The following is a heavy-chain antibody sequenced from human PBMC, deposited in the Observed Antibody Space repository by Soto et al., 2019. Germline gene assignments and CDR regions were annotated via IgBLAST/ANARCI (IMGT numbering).Heavy chain of an antibody. CDR3: ARASTVLENYYFYGMDV. J-gene: IGHJ6*02. Sequence: QAQLVQSGPEVKKPGASVKVSCKASGYTFTSYGISWVRQAPGQGLEWMAWISAYNGNSNYAQKFQGRVTMTTDTSTSTAYMELRSLRSDDTAVYYCARASTVLENYYFYGMDVWGQGTTVTVSS. V-gene: IGHV1-18*01. CDR1: GYTFTSYG. D-gene: IGHD4-17*01. CDR2: ISAYNGNS.